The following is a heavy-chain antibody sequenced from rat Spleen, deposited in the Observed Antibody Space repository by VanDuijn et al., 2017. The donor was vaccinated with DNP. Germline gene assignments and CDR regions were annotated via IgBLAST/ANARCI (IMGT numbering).Heavy chain of an antibody. V-gene: IGHV5-22*01. J-gene: IGHJ2*01. D-gene: IGHD1-4*01. CDR2: ITYDGGNT. Sequence: EVQLVESGGGLVQPGGSLKLSCAASGFTFSDYYMTWVQRAPTKGLEGVAYITYDGGNTYYRDAVMGRFTISRDNAKSTLYLQMNSLRSEDMATYYCARHVLPLRVWDYWGQGVMVTVSS. CDR1: GFTFSDYY. CDR3: ARHVLPLRVWDY.